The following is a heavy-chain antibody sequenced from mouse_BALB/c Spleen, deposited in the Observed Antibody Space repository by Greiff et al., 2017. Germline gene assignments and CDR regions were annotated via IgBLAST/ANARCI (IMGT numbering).Heavy chain of an antibody. D-gene: IGHD6-5*01. CDR2: ISSGSSTI. V-gene: IGHV5-17*02. Sequence: EVKLVESGGGLVKPGGSLKLSCAASGFTFSSYAMSWVRQTPEKRLEWVASISSGSSTIYYADTVKGRFTISRDNPKNTLFLQMTSLRSEDTAMYYCARAAYGPFFDYWGQGTTLTVSS. J-gene: IGHJ2*01. CDR1: GFTFSSYA. CDR3: ARAAYGPFFDY.